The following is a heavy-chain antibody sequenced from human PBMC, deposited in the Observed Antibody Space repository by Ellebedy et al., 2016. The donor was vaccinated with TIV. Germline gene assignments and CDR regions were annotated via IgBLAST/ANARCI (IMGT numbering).Heavy chain of an antibody. CDR3: ARARLDWNWFDP. CDR1: GFTFSSYG. CDR2: IWYDGSNK. D-gene: IGHD3-9*01. J-gene: IGHJ5*02. V-gene: IGHV3-33*01. Sequence: GESLKISXAASGFTFSSYGMHWVRQAPGKGLEWGAVIWYDGSNKYYADSVKGRFTISRDNSKNTLYLQMNSLRAEDTAVYYCARARLDWNWFDPWGQGTLVTVSS.